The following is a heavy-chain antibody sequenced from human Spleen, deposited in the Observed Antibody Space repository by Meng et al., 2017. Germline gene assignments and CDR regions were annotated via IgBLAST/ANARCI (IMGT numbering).Heavy chain of an antibody. CDR1: GGSVSSGSYY. CDR2: IYYSGST. Sequence: QWQLQESGPGLVRPSETRSLTCTGAGGSVSSGSYYWSWIRQPPGKGLEWIGYIYYSGSTSYNPSLKSRVTISVDTSKNQFSLKLSSVTAADTAVYYCARATAAGFDYWGQGTLVTVSS. D-gene: IGHD6-13*01. V-gene: IGHV4-61*01. CDR3: ARATAAGFDY. J-gene: IGHJ4*02.